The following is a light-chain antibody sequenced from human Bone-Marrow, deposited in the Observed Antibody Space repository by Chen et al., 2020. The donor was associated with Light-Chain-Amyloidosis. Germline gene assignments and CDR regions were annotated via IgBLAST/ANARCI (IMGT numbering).Light chain of an antibody. J-gene: IGLJ2*01. Sequence: SYELTQPPSVSVSPGQTARITCSGDDLPTKYAYWYQQKPGQAPVLVIHRDTERPSGIAERFSGSSSGKTATLTISRVRAEDEADYHCQSGDSSGTYEVIFGGGTKLTVL. V-gene: IGLV3-25*03. CDR2: RDT. CDR1: DLPTKY. CDR3: QSGDSSGTYEVI.